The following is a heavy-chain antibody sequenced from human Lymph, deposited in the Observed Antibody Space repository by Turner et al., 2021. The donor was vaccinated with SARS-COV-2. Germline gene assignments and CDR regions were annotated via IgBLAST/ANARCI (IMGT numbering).Heavy chain of an antibody. CDR1: GFTFSDYY. CDR2: ISSSSIYT. Sequence: QVQLVESGGGLVKPGGSLRLSCAASGFTFSDYYMSWIRQAPGKGLEWVSYISSSSIYTNYADSVKGRFTISRDNAKNSLYLQVNSLRAEDTAVYYCARSNGQYSYYGMDIWGQGTTVTVSS. CDR3: ARSNGQYSYYGMDI. V-gene: IGHV3-11*06. J-gene: IGHJ6*02.